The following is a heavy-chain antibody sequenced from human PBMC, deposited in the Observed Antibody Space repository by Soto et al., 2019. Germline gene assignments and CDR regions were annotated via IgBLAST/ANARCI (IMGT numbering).Heavy chain of an antibody. V-gene: IGHV3-23*01. J-gene: IGHJ3*02. D-gene: IGHD3-22*01. Sequence: GGSLRLSCAASGFTFSSYAMSWGRQAPGKGLEWVSAISGSGGSTYYADSVKGRFTISRDNSKNTLYLQMNSLRAEDTAVYYCAKDPPYYDSSGYYPGLDAFDIWGQGTMVTVSS. CDR2: ISGSGGST. CDR1: GFTFSSYA. CDR3: AKDPPYYDSSGYYPGLDAFDI.